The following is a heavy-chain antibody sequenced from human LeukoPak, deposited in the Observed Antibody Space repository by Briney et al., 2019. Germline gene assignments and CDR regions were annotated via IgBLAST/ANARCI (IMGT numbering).Heavy chain of an antibody. CDR1: GFTFSNAW. V-gene: IGHV3-15*01. CDR3: TTRALYGDYGDY. J-gene: IGHJ4*02. CDR2: IKSKTDSGTT. Sequence: GGSLGLSCAASGFTFSNAWMSWVRQATGKGLEWVGRIKSKTDSGTTDYAAPVKGRFTISRDDSKNTLYLQMNSLKTEDTAVYYCTTRALYGDYGDYWGQGTLVTVSS. D-gene: IGHD4-17*01.